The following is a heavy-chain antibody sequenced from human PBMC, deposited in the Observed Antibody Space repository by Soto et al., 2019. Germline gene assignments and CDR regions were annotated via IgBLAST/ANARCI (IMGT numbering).Heavy chain of an antibody. Sequence: QVQLVQSGAEVKKPGASVKVSCKASGFTFITYGFTWVRQAPGQGLEWMGWISPYNGDTHYAQKVQGRVTMTTDTSTSTAYMELRSLTSDDTAVYYCARKAMGAPVDQWGQGTLVIVSS. J-gene: IGHJ4*02. CDR3: ARKAMGAPVDQ. CDR1: GFTFITYG. D-gene: IGHD5-18*01. V-gene: IGHV1-18*01. CDR2: ISPYNGDT.